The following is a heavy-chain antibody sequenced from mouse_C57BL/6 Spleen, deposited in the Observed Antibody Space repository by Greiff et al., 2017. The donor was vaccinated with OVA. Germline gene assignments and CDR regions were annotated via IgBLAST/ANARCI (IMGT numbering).Heavy chain of an antibody. CDR3: ARGGTYCGSTLLDY. Sequence: QVQLQQPGAELVMPGASVKLSCKASGYTFTSYWMHWVKQRPGQGLEWIGEIDPSDSYTNYNQKFKGKSTLTVDKSSSTAYMQLSSLTSEDSAVYYCARGGTYCGSTLLDYWGQGTTLTVSS. CDR1: GYTFTSYW. V-gene: IGHV1-69*01. J-gene: IGHJ2*01. CDR2: IDPSDSYT. D-gene: IGHD1-1*01.